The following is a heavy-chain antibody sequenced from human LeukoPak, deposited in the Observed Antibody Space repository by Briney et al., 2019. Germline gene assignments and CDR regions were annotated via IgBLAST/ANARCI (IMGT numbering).Heavy chain of an antibody. CDR2: ITDSGGNT. CDR1: GFSFSDYA. V-gene: IGHV3-23*01. D-gene: IGHD2-2*01. Sequence: GGSLRLSCTASGFSFSDYAMSWVRQAPGKGLEWDSSITDSGGNTYDADSVKGRFTFSRDNSKNTLYLQMSSLRAEDTALYYCARLVPATGIDFWGQGTLVTVSS. CDR3: ARLVPATGIDF. J-gene: IGHJ4*02.